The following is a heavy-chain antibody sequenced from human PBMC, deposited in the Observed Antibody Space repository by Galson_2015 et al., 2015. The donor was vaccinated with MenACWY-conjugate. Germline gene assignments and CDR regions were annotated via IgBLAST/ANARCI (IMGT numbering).Heavy chain of an antibody. J-gene: IGHJ6*02. CDR3: AGYANYGGNMDV. CDR1: GGSISSYY. Sequence: ETLSLTCPVSGGSISSYYWRWIRQPPGKGLEWIGYIYYSGSTNYNPSLKRRVTIPVDTSKNQFSLKLSPVTAADTAVYYCAGYANYGGNMDVWGQGTTVTVSS. D-gene: IGHD1-7*01. V-gene: IGHV4-59*08. CDR2: IYYSGST.